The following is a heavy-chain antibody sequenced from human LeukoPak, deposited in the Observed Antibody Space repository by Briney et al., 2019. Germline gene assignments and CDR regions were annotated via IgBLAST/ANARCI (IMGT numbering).Heavy chain of an antibody. J-gene: IGHJ4*02. D-gene: IGHD2-2*01. CDR2: INHSGST. CDR1: GGPFSGYY. Sequence: SETLSLTCAVYGGPFSGYYWSWIRQPPGKGLEWIGEINHSGSTSYNPSLKSRVTISVDTSKNQFSLKLSSVTAADTAVYYCARGPGYCSSTSCFPPDYWGQGTLVTVSS. V-gene: IGHV4-34*01. CDR3: ARGPGYCSSTSCFPPDY.